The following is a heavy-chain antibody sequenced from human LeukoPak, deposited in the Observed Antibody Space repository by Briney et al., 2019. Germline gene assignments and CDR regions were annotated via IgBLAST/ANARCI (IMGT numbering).Heavy chain of an antibody. D-gene: IGHD3-10*01. CDR3: AIPHYYGSGSYYRAYYYYYMDV. V-gene: IGHV5-51*01. CDR1: GYSFTSYW. Sequence: PGESLKISCKGSGYSFTSYWIGWVRQMPGKGLEWMGIIYPGDSDTRYSPSFQGQVTTSADKSISTAYLQWSSLKASDTAMYYCAIPHYYGSGSYYRAYYYYYMDVWGKGTTVTVSS. CDR2: IYPGDSDT. J-gene: IGHJ6*03.